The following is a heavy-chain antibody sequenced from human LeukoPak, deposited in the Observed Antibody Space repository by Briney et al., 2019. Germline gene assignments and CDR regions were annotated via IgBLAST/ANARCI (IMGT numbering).Heavy chain of an antibody. V-gene: IGHV4-59*01. D-gene: IGHD6-19*01. CDR1: VGSNRRYY. CDR2: IYYSGST. J-gene: IGHJ4*02. CDR3: ARYSNGWSYFDY. Sequence: PSETLSLTCTVSVGSNRRYYWSWLRQPPGKGLEWIGYIYYSGSTNYNPSLKSRVTISVDTSKNQFSLKLTSVTAADTAVYYCARYSNGWSYFDYWGRGTLVTVSS.